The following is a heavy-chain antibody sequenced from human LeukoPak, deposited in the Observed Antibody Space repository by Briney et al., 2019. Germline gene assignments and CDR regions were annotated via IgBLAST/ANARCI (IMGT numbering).Heavy chain of an antibody. CDR1: LFTFSIYI. D-gene: IGHD3-22*01. CDR2: IISSSSYI. Sequence: GGSLRLSCAASLFTFSIYIMNCVRPAPGGGLEWVSSIISSSSYIYYADSLKGGVTISRDNAKNSLYLQMNSLRAEDTAVYYCARAGRYYDSSGYYREDYFDYWGQGTLVTVSS. J-gene: IGHJ4*02. V-gene: IGHV3-21*01. CDR3: ARAGRYYDSSGYYREDYFDY.